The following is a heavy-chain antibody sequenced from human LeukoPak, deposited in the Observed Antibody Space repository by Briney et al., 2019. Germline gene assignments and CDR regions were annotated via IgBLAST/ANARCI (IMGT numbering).Heavy chain of an antibody. J-gene: IGHJ5*02. CDR1: GGSLSSYY. D-gene: IGHD2-2*01. CDR3: ARDRGIVVVPAEPHWFDP. CDR2: IYTSGST. V-gene: IGHV4-4*07. Sequence: SETLSLTCTVSGGSLSSYYWSWIRRPAGKGLEGIGRIYTSGSTNYNPSLKSRVTMSVDTSKNQFSLKLSSVTAADTAVYYCARDRGIVVVPAEPHWFDPWGQGTLVTVSS.